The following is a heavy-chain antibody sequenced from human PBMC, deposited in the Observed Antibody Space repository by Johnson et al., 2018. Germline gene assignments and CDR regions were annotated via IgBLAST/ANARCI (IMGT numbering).Heavy chain of an antibody. CDR3: AREWSGYSYAQGYYHGMDV. CDR2: IVGSGGST. Sequence: VQLVQSGGGLVQPGGSLRLSCAASGFTFSSYGMSWVRQAPGKGLEWVSAIVGSGGSTYYADSVKGRFTISRDNSKNTLYLQMNSLRADDTAVYYCAREWSGYSYAQGYYHGMDVWGQGTTVTVSS. V-gene: IGHV3-23*04. J-gene: IGHJ6*02. D-gene: IGHD5-18*01. CDR1: GFTFSSYG.